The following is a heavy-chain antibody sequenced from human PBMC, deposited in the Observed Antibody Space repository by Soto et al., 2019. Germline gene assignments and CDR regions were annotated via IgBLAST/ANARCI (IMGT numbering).Heavy chain of an antibody. Sequence: WGSLGVCCASSVFAYSNYAMHWVRQAPGKGLDWMAIISYDGATKYYADSVRGRFTIARDNSKKTLFLQMKSLRAEDTAVYFCARGSYYEILTGFYHRGFYFGMDVWGQGTPVTVSS. V-gene: IGHV3-30-3*01. J-gene: IGHJ6*01. CDR3: ARGSYYEILTGFYHRGFYFGMDV. D-gene: IGHD3-9*01. CDR2: ISYDGATK. CDR1: VFAYSNYA.